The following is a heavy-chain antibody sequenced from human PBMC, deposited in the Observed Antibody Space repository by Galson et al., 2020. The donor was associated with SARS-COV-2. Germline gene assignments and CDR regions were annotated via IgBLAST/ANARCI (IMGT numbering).Heavy chain of an antibody. CDR1: GFTFHSYS. CDR2: ISISSSYI. D-gene: IGHD3-10*01. V-gene: IGHV3-21*01. J-gene: IGHJ4*02. Sequence: EYPKIPCAAPGFTFHSYSMNWVPPAPGKGLEWVSSISISSSYIYYAHSVKGRFTISRDNAKKSLYLQMNSLRAEDTAVDNCARDLTIVRGASLEYWGQGTLVTVSS. CDR3: ARDLTIVRGASLEY.